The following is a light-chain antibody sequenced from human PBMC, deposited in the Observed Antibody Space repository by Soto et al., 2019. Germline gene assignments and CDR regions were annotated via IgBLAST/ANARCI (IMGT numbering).Light chain of an antibody. CDR2: AAS. Sequence: DIQMTQSPSSLSASVGDRVTITWGASQGISNYLAWYQQKPGKVPKLLIFAASALQSGVPSRFSGSGSGTDLTIAISSLKPEDVETYFCQKYYSATLTFGGGTKVDIK. V-gene: IGKV1-27*01. CDR3: QKYYSATLT. CDR1: QGISNY. J-gene: IGKJ4*01.